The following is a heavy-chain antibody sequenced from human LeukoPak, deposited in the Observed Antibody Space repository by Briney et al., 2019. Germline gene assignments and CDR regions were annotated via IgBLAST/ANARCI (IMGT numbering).Heavy chain of an antibody. Sequence: RGESLKISCAASGFTFRSYAMQWVRQAPGKGLEWVSYITYNSGTIFYADSVKGRFTISRDNAKDSLYLQMSSLRDEDTAVYYCARDSGYSYADDYWGQGTLVTVSS. J-gene: IGHJ4*02. CDR2: ITYNSGTI. D-gene: IGHD5-18*01. V-gene: IGHV3-48*02. CDR1: GFTFRSYA. CDR3: ARDSGYSYADDY.